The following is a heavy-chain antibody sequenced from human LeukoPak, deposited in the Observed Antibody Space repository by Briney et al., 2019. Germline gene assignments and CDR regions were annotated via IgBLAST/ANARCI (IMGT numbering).Heavy chain of an antibody. CDR1: GFTFSSFD. CDR2: IGTASDT. J-gene: IGHJ6*03. CDR3: ARGPPHGKYYYMDV. V-gene: IGHV3-13*01. D-gene: IGHD1-1*01. Sequence: PGGSLRLSCAASGFTFSSFDMHWVRQPTGQGLEWVSTIGTASDTYYPGSVEGRFTLSRDNAKNSLYLQMNSLTAGDTAVCYCARGPPHGKYYYMDVWGKGTTVTVSS.